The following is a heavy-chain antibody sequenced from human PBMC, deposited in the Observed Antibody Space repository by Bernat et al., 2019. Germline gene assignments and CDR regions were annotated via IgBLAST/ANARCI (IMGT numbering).Heavy chain of an antibody. CDR2: ISSSSSYI. D-gene: IGHD3-10*01. Sequence: EVQLVESGGGLVKPGGSLRLSCAASGFTFSSYSMNWVRQAPGKGLEWVSSISSSSSYIYYADSVKGRFTISRDNAKNSLYLQMNSLRAEDTAVYYCARDWGRFGEGYGMDVWDQGTTVTVSS. CDR3: ARDWGRFGEGYGMDV. CDR1: GFTFSSYS. V-gene: IGHV3-21*01. J-gene: IGHJ6*02.